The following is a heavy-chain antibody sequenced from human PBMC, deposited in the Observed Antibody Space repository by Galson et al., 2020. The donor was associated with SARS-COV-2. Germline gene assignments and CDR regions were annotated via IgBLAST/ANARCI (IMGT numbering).Heavy chain of an antibody. J-gene: IGHJ4*02. D-gene: IGHD6-19*01. CDR3: ARSPGIVVARTFDY. CDR2: TYYRSKWYS. CDR1: GDTVPSNSAA. Sequence: SETLSLTCAISGDTVPSNSAAWNWIRQSPSRGLEWPGRTYYRSKWYSDYAVSVKSRITINADTSKNQFSLQLNSVIPEDTAVYYCARSPGIVVARTFDYWGQGTLVTVSS. V-gene: IGHV6-1*01.